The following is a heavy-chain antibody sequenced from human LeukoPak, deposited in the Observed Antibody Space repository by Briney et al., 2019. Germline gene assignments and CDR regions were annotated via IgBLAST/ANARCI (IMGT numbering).Heavy chain of an antibody. V-gene: IGHV3-7*01. D-gene: IGHD2-15*01. CDR3: ARAGGSSHADY. Sequence: GGSLRLSCAASGFTFSSYWMSWVRQAPGKGLEWVANIKQDGSEKYYVDSVKGRFTISRDNAKNSLYLQMNSLRAEDTAVHYCARAGGSSHADYWGQGTLVTVSS. CDR2: IKQDGSEK. CDR1: GFTFSSYW. J-gene: IGHJ4*02.